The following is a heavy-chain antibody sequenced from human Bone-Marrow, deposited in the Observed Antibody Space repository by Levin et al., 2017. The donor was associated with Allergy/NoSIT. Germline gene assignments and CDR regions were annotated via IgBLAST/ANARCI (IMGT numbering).Heavy chain of an antibody. Sequence: GGSLRLSCKTSGGTVNTYSFNWVRQAPGQGLEWMGGIIPIFHTPKYAQKFQGRVTITADESTSTVYMEVRSLRSEDTAVYYCARDGGYSGYDGGSYFDYWGQGTLVTVAS. CDR1: GGTVNTYS. CDR3: ARDGGYSGYDGGSYFDY. D-gene: IGHD5-12*01. J-gene: IGHJ4*02. V-gene: IGHV1-69*01. CDR2: IIPIFHTP.